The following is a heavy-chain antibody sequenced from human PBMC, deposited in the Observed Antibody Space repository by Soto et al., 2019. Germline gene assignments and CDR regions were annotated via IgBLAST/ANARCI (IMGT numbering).Heavy chain of an antibody. Sequence: ASVKVSCKASGYTFTVYYMHCVLQSPLQGLDWMGWINPNSGGTNYAQKFQGRVTMTRDTSISTAYMELSRLRSDDTAVYYCARAEYYYDSSGSNWPYYFDYWGQGTLVTVSS. V-gene: IGHV1-2*02. CDR1: GYTFTVYY. J-gene: IGHJ4*02. CDR3: ARAEYYYDSSGSNWPYYFDY. D-gene: IGHD3-22*01. CDR2: INPNSGGT.